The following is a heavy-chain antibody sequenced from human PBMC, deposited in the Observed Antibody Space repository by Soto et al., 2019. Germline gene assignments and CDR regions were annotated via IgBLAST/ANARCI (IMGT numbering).Heavy chain of an antibody. CDR2: ISGSVVST. Sequence: PGGSLRLSCAASGFTFSSYAMSWVRQAPGKGLEWVSAISGSVVSTYYADSVKGRFTISRDNSKNTLYLQMNSLRAEDTAVYYCAKSPGMYYYDSSGYYHYDDWGQGTLVTVSS. D-gene: IGHD3-22*01. V-gene: IGHV3-23*01. CDR1: GFTFSSYA. CDR3: AKSPGMYYYDSSGYYHYDD. J-gene: IGHJ4*02.